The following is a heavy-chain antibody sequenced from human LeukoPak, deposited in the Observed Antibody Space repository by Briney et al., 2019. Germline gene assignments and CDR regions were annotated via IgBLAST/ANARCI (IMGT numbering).Heavy chain of an antibody. D-gene: IGHD6-13*01. CDR3: ARHVRLYSSSWLCNWFDP. CDR1: GYSISSGYY. V-gene: IGHV4-38-2*02. CDR2: IYHSGST. J-gene: IGHJ5*02. Sequence: PSETLSLTCTVSGYSISSGYYWGWIRQPPGKGLEWIGSIYHSGSTYYNPSLKSRVTISVDTSKNQFSLKLSSVTAADTAVYYCARHVRLYSSSWLCNWFDPWGQGTLVTVSS.